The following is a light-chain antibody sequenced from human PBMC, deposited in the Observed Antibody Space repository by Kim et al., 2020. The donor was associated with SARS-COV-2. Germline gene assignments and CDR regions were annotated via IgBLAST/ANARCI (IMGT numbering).Light chain of an antibody. Sequence: DIQMTQSPSSLSASVGDRVTITCQASQDISNYLNWYQQKPGKAPKVLIYDASNLATGVPSRFSGSGSGTDFTFTISSLQPEDVATYFCQQYNNHPITFGEGTRLDIK. CDR1: QDISNY. CDR2: DAS. CDR3: QQYNNHPIT. V-gene: IGKV1-33*01. J-gene: IGKJ5*01.